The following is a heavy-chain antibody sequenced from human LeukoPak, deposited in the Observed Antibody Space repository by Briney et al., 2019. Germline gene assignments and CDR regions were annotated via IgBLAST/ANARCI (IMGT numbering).Heavy chain of an antibody. CDR2: INHSGST. CDR3: ARHYDPGPFDY. D-gene: IGHD3-16*01. CDR1: GGSFSGYY. J-gene: IGHJ4*02. V-gene: IGHV4-34*01. Sequence: SETLSLTCAVYGGSFSGYYWSWIRQPPGKGLEWIGEINHSGSTYYNPSLKSRVTIFVDTSKNQFSLKLSSVTAADTAVYYCARHYDPGPFDYWGRGTLVPVSS.